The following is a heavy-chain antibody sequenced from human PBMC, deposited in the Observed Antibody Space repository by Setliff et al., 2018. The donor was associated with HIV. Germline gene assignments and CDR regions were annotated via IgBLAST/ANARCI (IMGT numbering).Heavy chain of an antibody. J-gene: IGHJ4*02. CDR2: INPNSGGT. V-gene: IGHV1-2*04. CDR3: ARVGIVGATYLDY. CDR1: GYTLTGYY. Sequence: ASVKVSCKASGYTLTGYYMHWVRQAPGQGLEWMGWINPNSGGTNYAQKFQGWVTMTSDTFISTAYMELSRLRSDDTDVYYCARVGIVGATYLDYWGQGTLVTVSS. D-gene: IGHD1-26*01.